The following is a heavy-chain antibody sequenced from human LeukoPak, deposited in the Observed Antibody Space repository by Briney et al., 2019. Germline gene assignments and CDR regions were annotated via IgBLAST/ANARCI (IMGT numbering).Heavy chain of an antibody. D-gene: IGHD2-15*01. CDR2: MNPNSGNT. CDR1: GYTFTSYD. V-gene: IGHV1-8*01. CDR3: ARVYSGYYYYYYMDV. Sequence: GASVKVSCKASGYTFTSYDINWVRQATGQGLEWMGWMNPNSGNTGYAQKFQGRVTMTRNTSISTAYMELSSLRSEDTAVYYCARVYSGYYYYYYMDVWGKGTTVTISS. J-gene: IGHJ6*03.